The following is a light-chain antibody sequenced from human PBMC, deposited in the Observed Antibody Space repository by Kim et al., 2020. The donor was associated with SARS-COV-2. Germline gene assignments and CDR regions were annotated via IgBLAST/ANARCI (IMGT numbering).Light chain of an antibody. V-gene: IGLV1-44*01. CDR3: ATWDVTLNGWV. CDR1: GSTVVRHV. J-gene: IGLJ3*02. CDR2: NDN. Sequence: GRKGTRSCSGSGSTVVRHVVNWYQQLPGTAPKVFIYNDNQRPSGVPDRFSGSRSGTSASLAISGLQSEDEADYYCATWDVTLNGWVFGGGTQLTVL.